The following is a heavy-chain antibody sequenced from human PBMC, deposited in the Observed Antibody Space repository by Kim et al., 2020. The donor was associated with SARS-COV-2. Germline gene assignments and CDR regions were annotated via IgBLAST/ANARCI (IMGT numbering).Heavy chain of an antibody. Sequence: VKGRFTISRDDSKSIAYLQMNSLKTEDTAVYYCTRVAVAGTMGGNNWFDPWGQGTLVTVSS. J-gene: IGHJ5*02. CDR3: TRVAVAGTMGGNNWFDP. D-gene: IGHD6-19*01. V-gene: IGHV3-49*02.